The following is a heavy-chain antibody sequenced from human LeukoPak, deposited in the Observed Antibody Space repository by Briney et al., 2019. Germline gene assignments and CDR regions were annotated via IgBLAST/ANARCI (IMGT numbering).Heavy chain of an antibody. CDR3: ARQRRYCSSTSCFHYYYYGMDV. CDR1: GGSISSYY. J-gene: IGHJ6*02. CDR2: IYYSGST. Sequence: SETLSLTCTASGGSISSYYWSWIRQPPGKGLEWIGYIYYSGSTNYTPSLKSRVTISVDTSKNQFSLKLSSVTAADTAVYYCARQRRYCSSTSCFHYYYYGMDVWGQGTTVTVSS. V-gene: IGHV4-59*08. D-gene: IGHD2-2*01.